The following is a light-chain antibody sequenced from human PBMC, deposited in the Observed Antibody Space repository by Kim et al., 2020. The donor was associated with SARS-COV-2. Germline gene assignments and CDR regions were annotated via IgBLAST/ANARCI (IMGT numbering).Light chain of an antibody. V-gene: IGKV3-20*01. Sequence: EIVLTQSPGTLSLSPGERATLSCRASQSVNNNYLAWYQQRPGQAPRLLISSASSRATGIPDRFRGSASGTDFTLTISRLEPEDFAVYYCQQYAISPLTFGAGTKVDIK. CDR1: QSVNNNY. CDR3: QQYAISPLT. J-gene: IGKJ4*01. CDR2: SAS.